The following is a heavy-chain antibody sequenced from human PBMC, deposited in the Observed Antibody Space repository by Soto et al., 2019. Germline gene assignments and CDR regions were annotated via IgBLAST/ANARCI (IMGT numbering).Heavy chain of an antibody. Sequence: PGGSLRLSCAASGFTFSTYWMHWVRQAPGKGLVWVSRINTDGSSTNYADSVKGRFTVSRDNAKNTLYLQMNSLRAEDTAMYYCAKEKTQAHFYSGYDFWETEYYYYGMDVWGQGTTVTVSS. CDR1: GFTFSTYW. D-gene: IGHD5-12*01. CDR2: INTDGSST. V-gene: IGHV3-74*01. CDR3: AKEKTQAHFYSGYDFWETEYYYYGMDV. J-gene: IGHJ6*02.